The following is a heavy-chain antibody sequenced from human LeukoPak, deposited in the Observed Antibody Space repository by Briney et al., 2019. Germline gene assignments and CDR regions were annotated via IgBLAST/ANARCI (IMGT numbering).Heavy chain of an antibody. CDR1: GFTLSNYT. Sequence: GGSLRLSCAASGFTLSNYTMNWVRQAPGKGLEWVSSISGSGNDPSYADSVKGRFTISRDNSRNTLYLQMNSLRAEDTAVYYCAKQFFDIWGQGTLVTVSS. J-gene: IGHJ5*02. D-gene: IGHD5-24*01. CDR3: AKQFFDI. CDR2: ISGSGNDP. V-gene: IGHV3-23*01.